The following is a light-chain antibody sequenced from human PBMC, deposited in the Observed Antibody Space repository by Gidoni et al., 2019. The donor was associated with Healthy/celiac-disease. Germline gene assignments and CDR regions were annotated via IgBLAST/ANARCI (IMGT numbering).Light chain of an antibody. J-gene: IGKJ4*01. Sequence: EIVLTQSPATLSLSPGERATLSCRASQSVSSYLACYQQKPGQAPRLIIDDASNRATGLPARFRGSGSGTDFTRTSSSLEPEDFADYYCQQGSNWPTLTFGGGTKVEIK. V-gene: IGKV3-11*01. CDR3: QQGSNWPTLT. CDR1: QSVSSY. CDR2: DAS.